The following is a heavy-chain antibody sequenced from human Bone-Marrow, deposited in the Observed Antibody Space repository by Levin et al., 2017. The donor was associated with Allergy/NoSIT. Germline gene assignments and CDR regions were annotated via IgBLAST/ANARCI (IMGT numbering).Heavy chain of an antibody. J-gene: IGHJ3*02. CDR3: TRRNSSWATFTFDI. CDR1: GASVSSSNW. Sequence: SETLSLTCAVSGASVSSSNWWNWVRQTPGGGLEWIGEIFHSGIANYNPSLKSRILISVDKSKNHFSLNLKSVTAADTALYYCTRRNSSWATFTFDIWGHGTMVTVS. D-gene: IGHD1/OR15-1a*01. CDR2: IFHSGIA. V-gene: IGHV4-4*02.